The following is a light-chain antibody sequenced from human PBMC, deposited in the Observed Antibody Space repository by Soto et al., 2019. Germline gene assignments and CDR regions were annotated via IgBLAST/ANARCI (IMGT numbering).Light chain of an antibody. CDR1: QSVSSY. Sequence: EIVRTQSPGTLSVSPGERATLSCRASQSVSSYLAWYQQKPGQAPRLLIYASTTRATGIPDRFSGSGSGTDFSLTISSLEPEDFAVYYCQQRSNWPWTFGQGTKVDI. CDR3: QQRSNWPWT. CDR2: AST. V-gene: IGKV3-11*01. J-gene: IGKJ1*01.